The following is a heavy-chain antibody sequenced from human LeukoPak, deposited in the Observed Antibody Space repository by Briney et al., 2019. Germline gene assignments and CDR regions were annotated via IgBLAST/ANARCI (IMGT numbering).Heavy chain of an antibody. J-gene: IGHJ4*02. D-gene: IGHD1-14*01. CDR2: IYSGGST. Sequence: GGSLRLSCAASGFTVSSNYMSWVRQAPGKGLEWVSVIYSGGSTYYADPVKGRFTISTDNSKSTVYLQMNSLRAEDTAVYYCARGGGHHHFDYWGQGTLVTVSS. CDR3: ARGGGHHHFDY. CDR1: GFTVSSNY. V-gene: IGHV3-53*01.